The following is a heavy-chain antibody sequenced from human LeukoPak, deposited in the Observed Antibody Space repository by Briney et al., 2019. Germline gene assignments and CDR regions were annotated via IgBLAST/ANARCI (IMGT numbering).Heavy chain of an antibody. D-gene: IGHD1-26*01. CDR1: GFTFSRYA. J-gene: IGHJ4*02. Sequence: GGSLRLSCAASGFTFSRYAMSWVRQAPRRGLEWVSGVSGSGGGTYYADSVQGRFTISRDNSKNTLYLQMNSLSAEDTAVYYCAKDQKYSGSYFSPRYWGEGALVTVSS. CDR3: AKDQKYSGSYFSPRY. CDR2: VSGSGGGT. V-gene: IGHV3-23*01.